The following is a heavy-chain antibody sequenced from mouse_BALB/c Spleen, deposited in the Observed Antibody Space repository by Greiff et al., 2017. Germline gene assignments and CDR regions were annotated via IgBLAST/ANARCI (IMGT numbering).Heavy chain of an antibody. CDR3: ARWDYDDAMDY. J-gene: IGHJ4*01. CDR2: ISSGSSTI. V-gene: IGHV5-17*02. CDR1: GFTFSSFG. D-gene: IGHD2-4*01. Sequence: DVMLVESGGGLVQPGGSRKLSCAASGFTFSSFGMHWVRQAPEKGLEWVAYISSGSSTIYYADTVKGRFTISRDNPKNTLFLQMTSLRSEDTAMYYCARWDYDDAMDYWGQGTSVTVSS.